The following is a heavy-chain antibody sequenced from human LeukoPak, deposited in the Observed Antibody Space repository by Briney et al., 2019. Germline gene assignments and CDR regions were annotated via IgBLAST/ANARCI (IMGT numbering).Heavy chain of an antibody. D-gene: IGHD3-10*01. Sequence: GGSLRLSCAASGFTFSSYGMHWVRQAPGKGLEWVAVIWYDGSNKYYADSVKGRFTISRDNSKHTLCLQMNSLRAEDTAVYYCARDRDYYGSGLDAFDIWGQGTMVTVSS. CDR3: ARDRDYYGSGLDAFDI. CDR2: IWYDGSNK. CDR1: GFTFSSYG. V-gene: IGHV3-33*01. J-gene: IGHJ3*02.